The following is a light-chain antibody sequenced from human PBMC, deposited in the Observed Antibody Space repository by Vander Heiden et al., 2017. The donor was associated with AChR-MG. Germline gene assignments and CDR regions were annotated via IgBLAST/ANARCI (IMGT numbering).Light chain of an antibody. CDR3: MRDLPTLT. CDR2: VAS. V-gene: IGKV2-28*01. CDR1: QSLMDRRGNSY. Sequence: DIVMTQSPLSLPVTPGATATIPCRSNQSLMDRRGNSYLDWYLPKPVQSPQLLIDVASKRASGVPDRFSGSGSGTDFTLKSSRVETEDVGVYYCMRDLPTLTFGQGTKLEIK. J-gene: IGKJ2*01.